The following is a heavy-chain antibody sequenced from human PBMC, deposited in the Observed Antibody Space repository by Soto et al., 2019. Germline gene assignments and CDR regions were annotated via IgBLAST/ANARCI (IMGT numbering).Heavy chain of an antibody. D-gene: IGHD4-4*01. Sequence: EVQLLESGGGLVQPGGSLRLSCAASGFTFSSYSMNWVRQAPGKGLEWVSYISSSSSTIYYADSVKGRFTISRDNAKNSLYLQMNSLRDEDTAVYYCARDGATVTALRGYFDYWGQGTLVTVSS. CDR2: ISSSSSTI. V-gene: IGHV3-48*02. J-gene: IGHJ4*02. CDR1: GFTFSSYS. CDR3: ARDGATVTALRGYFDY.